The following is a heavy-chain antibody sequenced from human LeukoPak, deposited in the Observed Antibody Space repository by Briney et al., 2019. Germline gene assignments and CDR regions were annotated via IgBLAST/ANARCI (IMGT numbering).Heavy chain of an antibody. CDR3: AKLGQGYGDFVDAFDI. Sequence: GGSLRLSCAASGFTFSSYAMSWVRQAPGKGLEWVLAISGSGGSTYYADSVKGRFTISRDNSKNTLYLQMNSLRAEDTAVYYCAKLGQGYGDFVDAFDIWGQGTMVTVSS. CDR2: ISGSGGST. CDR1: GFTFSSYA. D-gene: IGHD4-17*01. J-gene: IGHJ3*02. V-gene: IGHV3-23*01.